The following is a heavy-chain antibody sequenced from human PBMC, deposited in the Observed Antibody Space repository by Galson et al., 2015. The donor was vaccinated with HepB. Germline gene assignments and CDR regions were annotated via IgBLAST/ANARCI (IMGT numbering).Heavy chain of an antibody. D-gene: IGHD3-3*01. CDR2: ISAYNGNT. J-gene: IGHJ5*02. CDR3: ARDHSPLRLGRDWFDP. Sequence: SVKVSCKASGYTFSNYGITWVRQAPGQGLEWMGWISAYNGNTNYAQKFQGRVTMTTDTSTSTAYMELRSLRSDDTAMYYCARDHSPLRLGRDWFDPWGQGTLVTVSS. CDR1: GYTFSNYG. V-gene: IGHV1-18*01.